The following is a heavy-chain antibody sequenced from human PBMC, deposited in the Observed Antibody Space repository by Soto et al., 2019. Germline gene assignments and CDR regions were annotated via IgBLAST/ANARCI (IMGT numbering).Heavy chain of an antibody. D-gene: IGHD5-18*01. V-gene: IGHV3-7*01. CDR3: ARDRIQLWLRQYYYYGMDV. CDR2: IKQDGSEK. J-gene: IGHJ6*02. CDR1: GFTFSSYW. Sequence: SLRLSCAASGFTFSSYWMSWVRQAPGKGLEWVANIKQDGSEKYYVDFVKGRFTISRDNAKNLLFLQMNSLRAEDTAVYYCARDRIQLWLRQYYYYGMDVWGQGTTVTVSS.